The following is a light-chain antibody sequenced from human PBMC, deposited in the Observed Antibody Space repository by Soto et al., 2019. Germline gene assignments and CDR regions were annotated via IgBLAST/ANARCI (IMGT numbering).Light chain of an antibody. CDR1: ESVSTNY. CDR2: LAA. Sequence: ETVLTQSPGTLSLSPGERATLSCRASESVSTNYLAWYQQKPGQAPRLLIHLAANRTTGIPDRFSGSGSGTDFTLTIRSLEPEDFALYFCQQYGNLPWTFGQGTKVDIK. V-gene: IGKV3-20*01. J-gene: IGKJ1*01. CDR3: QQYGNLPWT.